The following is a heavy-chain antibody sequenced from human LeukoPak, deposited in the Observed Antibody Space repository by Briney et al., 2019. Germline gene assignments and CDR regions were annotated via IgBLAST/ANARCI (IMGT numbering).Heavy chain of an antibody. Sequence: SVKVSCKASGGTFSSYAISWVRQAPGQGLEWMGGIIPIFGAANYAQKFQGRVTITADESTSTAYMELSSLRSEDTAVYYCARASSGGYYGSGDAFDIWGQGTMVTVSS. CDR1: GGTFSSYA. D-gene: IGHD3-10*01. CDR3: ARASSGGYYGSGDAFDI. CDR2: IIPIFGAA. J-gene: IGHJ3*02. V-gene: IGHV1-69*01.